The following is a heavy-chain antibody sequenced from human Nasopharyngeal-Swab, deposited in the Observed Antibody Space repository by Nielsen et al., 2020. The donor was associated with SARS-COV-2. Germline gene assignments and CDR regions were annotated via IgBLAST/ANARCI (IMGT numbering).Heavy chain of an antibody. Sequence: WIRQPPGKGLEWIGSIYYSGSTYYNPSLKSRVTISVDTSKNQFSLKLSSVTAADTAVYYCARSRARIQYDFWSGYYYYGMDVWGQGATVTVSS. D-gene: IGHD3-3*01. CDR2: IYYSGST. CDR3: ARSRARIQYDFWSGYYYYGMDV. J-gene: IGHJ6*02. V-gene: IGHV4-39*07.